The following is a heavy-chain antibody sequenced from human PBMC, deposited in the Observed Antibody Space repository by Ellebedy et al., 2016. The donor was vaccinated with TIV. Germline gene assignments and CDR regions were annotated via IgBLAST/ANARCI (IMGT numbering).Heavy chain of an antibody. CDR1: GYTFTGYY. D-gene: IGHD4-17*01. J-gene: IGHJ4*02. Sequence: ASVKVSCXASGYTFTGYYMHWVRQAPGQGLEWMGWINPNSGGTNYAQKFQGRVTMTRDTSISTAYMELSRLRSDDTAVYYCARDIGRTVTTFDYWGQGTLVTVSS. V-gene: IGHV1-2*02. CDR2: INPNSGGT. CDR3: ARDIGRTVTTFDY.